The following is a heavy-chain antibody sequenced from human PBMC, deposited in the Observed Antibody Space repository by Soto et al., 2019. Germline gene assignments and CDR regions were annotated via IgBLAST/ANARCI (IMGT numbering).Heavy chain of an antibody. CDR1: GFTFSSYA. D-gene: IGHD1-26*01. CDR3: AKAGRWELLLFDY. CDR2: ISGSGGST. Sequence: EVQLLESGGGLVQPGGSLRLSCAASGFTFSSYAMSWVRQAPGKGLEWVSAISGSGGSTYYADSVKGRFTISRDNSKKTLYLQMNSLRAEDTAVYYCAKAGRWELLLFDYWGQGTLVTVSS. V-gene: IGHV3-23*01. J-gene: IGHJ4*02.